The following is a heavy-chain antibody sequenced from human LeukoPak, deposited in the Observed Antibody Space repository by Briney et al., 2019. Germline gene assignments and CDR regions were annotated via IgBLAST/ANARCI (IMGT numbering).Heavy chain of an antibody. CDR3: ARADDFWSGNYYYYGMDV. CDR2: TYYRSKWYN. Sequence: SQTLSLTCAISGDSVSSNSAAWNWIRQSPSRGLEWLGRTYYRSKWYNDYAVSVKSRITINPDTSKNQFSLQLNSVTPEDTAVYYCARADDFWSGNYYYYGMDVWGQGTTVTVSS. D-gene: IGHD3-3*01. J-gene: IGHJ6*02. CDR1: GDSVSSNSAA. V-gene: IGHV6-1*01.